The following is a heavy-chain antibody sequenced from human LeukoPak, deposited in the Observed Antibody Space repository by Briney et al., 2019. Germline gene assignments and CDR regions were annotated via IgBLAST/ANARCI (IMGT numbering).Heavy chain of an antibody. CDR2: ISSSSNTV. V-gene: IGHV3-11*04. CDR3: ARRAMGATSLDF. CDR1: GFTFSDYY. D-gene: IGHD1-26*01. Sequence: GGSLRLSCAASGFTFSDYYMTWVRQAPGKGLEWVSYISSSSNTVYYADSVKGRLTVSRDNANNSLYVQMTNLRAEDTAVYYCARRAMGATSLDFWGQGTLVTVSS. J-gene: IGHJ4*02.